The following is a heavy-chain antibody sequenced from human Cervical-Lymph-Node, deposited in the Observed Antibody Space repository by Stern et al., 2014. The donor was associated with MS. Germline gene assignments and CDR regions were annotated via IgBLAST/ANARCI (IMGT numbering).Heavy chain of an antibody. CDR2: IYPGDSDA. J-gene: IGHJ6*02. V-gene: IGHV5-51*01. CDR3: ARLGVVASTHSGMDV. CDR1: GYKFSSYW. Sequence: VQLVQSGAEVKKPGESLKISCKGSGYKFSSYWIAWVRQMPGKGLEWLGIIYPGDSDAKYGPSFQGQVTISVDKSINTAYLQWSSLKASDTGTFYCARLGVVASTHSGMDVWGQGTTVTVSS. D-gene: IGHD2-15*01.